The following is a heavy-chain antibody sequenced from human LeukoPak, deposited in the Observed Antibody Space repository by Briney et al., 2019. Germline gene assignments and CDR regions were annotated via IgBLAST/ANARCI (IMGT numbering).Heavy chain of an antibody. V-gene: IGHV3-23*01. D-gene: IGHD2-15*01. CDR2: ISGSGGST. CDR3: AGDIVVVVAATAGAFDI. CDR1: GFTFSSYA. Sequence: PGGSLRLSCAASGFTFSSYAMSWVRQAPGKGLEWVSAISGSGGSTYYADSVKGRFTISRDNSKNTLYLQMNSLRAEDTAVYYCAGDIVVVVAATAGAFDIWGQGTVVTVSS. J-gene: IGHJ3*02.